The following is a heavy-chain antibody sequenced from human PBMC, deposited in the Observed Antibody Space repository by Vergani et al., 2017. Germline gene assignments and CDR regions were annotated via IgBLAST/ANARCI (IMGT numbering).Heavy chain of an antibody. D-gene: IGHD1-26*01. CDR2: IYYSGST. V-gene: IGHV4-59*01. CDR3: ARGGGSYYGNFDY. J-gene: IGHJ4*02. CDR1: GGSISSYY. Sequence: QVQLQESGPGLVKPSETLSLTCTVSGGSISSYYWSWIRQPPGKGLEWIGYIYYSGSTNYNPSLKSRVTISVDTSKNQFSLKLSSVTAADTAVYYCARGGGSYYGNFDYWGQGTLVTASS.